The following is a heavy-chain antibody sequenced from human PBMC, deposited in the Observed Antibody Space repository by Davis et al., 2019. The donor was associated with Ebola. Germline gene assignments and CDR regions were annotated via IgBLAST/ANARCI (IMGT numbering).Heavy chain of an antibody. V-gene: IGHV1-18*01. J-gene: IGHJ5*02. CDR2: ISAYNGNA. CDR1: LYTFTSYV. Sequence: SVPVSRQASLYTFTSYVISWLRQAPAQGLEWMGWISAYNGNANYAQKLQGRVTMTTDTSTNTAYMELRSLISDDTALYYCARDITMISGGWFDPWGQGTLVTVSS. CDR3: ARDITMISGGWFDP. D-gene: IGHD3-22*01.